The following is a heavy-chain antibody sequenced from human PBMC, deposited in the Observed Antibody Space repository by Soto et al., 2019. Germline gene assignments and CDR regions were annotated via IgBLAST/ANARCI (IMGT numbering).Heavy chain of an antibody. V-gene: IGHV3-30-3*01. J-gene: IGHJ6*03. CDR2: ITYDGSNT. D-gene: IGHD3-10*01. CDR1: GFTFSSYA. CDR3: AIHLFSGVLSYLDGFEV. Sequence: PGGSLKLSCAASGFTFSSYAMHWVRQAPGKGLEWVTVITYDGSNTYYADSVKGRFTISRDNSKNTLYQQMNSLRAEDTAEYYFAIHLFSGVLSYLDGFEVWGKGTTVTVSS.